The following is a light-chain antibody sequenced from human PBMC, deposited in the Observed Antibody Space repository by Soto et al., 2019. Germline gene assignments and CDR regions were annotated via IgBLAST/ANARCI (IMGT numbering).Light chain of an antibody. CDR2: DTS. V-gene: IGKV3-20*01. CDR3: QQYGYLVT. J-gene: IGKJ4*01. Sequence: ETLLTQSPGTLSLSPGERATLSCRASQSVGGSSLAWYQQRPGQAPRLLIYDTSNRATGIPDRFSGSGSGTDFTLTISRLEPEDFAMYYCQQYGYLVTFGGGTKVDIK. CDR1: QSVGGSS.